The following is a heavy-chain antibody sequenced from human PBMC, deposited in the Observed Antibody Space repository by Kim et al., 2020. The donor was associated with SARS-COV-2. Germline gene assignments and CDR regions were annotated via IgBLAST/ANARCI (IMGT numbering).Heavy chain of an antibody. J-gene: IGHJ4*02. D-gene: IGHD4-17*01. Sequence: GSTYYADSVKGRFTISRDNAKNTLYLQMNSLRAEDTAVYYCATSETNNDYWGQGTLVTVSS. CDR2: GST. CDR3: ATSETNNDY. V-gene: IGHV3-66*01.